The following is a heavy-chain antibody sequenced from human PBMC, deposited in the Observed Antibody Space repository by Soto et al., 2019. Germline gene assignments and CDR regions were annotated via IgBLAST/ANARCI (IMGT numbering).Heavy chain of an antibody. J-gene: IGHJ4*02. CDR1: GFSFDEYA. D-gene: IGHD5-12*01. V-gene: IGHV3-23*01. Sequence: EVQLLESGGGLAQPGGSVRLSCAASGFSFDEYAMTWVRQAAGKGLEWVSAISGSGDKTYYADSVKGRFTISRDNSKNTLYLQLNSLRAEDTAVYYCAKGYYRGYDLAYFDYWGQGTLVTVSS. CDR3: AKGYYRGYDLAYFDY. CDR2: ISGSGDKT.